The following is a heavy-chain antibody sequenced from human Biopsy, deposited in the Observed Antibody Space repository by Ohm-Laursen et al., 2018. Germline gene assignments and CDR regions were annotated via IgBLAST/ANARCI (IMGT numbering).Heavy chain of an antibody. D-gene: IGHD3-22*01. V-gene: IGHV4-39*01. CDR2: IFYRGST. CDR1: GGSISNNNYY. CDR3: ARDYDTSGYYYVS. J-gene: IGHJ5*02. Sequence: GTLSLTWTVSGGSISNNNYYWGWIRQPPGKGLEWIGSIFYRGSTHYKPSLRSRVNISVDTSKNQFSLKLNSVTAADTAVYYCARDYDTSGYYYVSWGQGTLVTVSS.